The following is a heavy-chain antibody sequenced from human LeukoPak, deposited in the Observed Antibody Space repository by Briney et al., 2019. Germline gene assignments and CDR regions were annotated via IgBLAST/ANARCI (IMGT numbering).Heavy chain of an antibody. Sequence: SGPTLVNPTQTLTLTCTFSGFSLSTSGVGVGWIRQPPGKALEWLALIYWDDDKRYSPSLKSRLTITKDTSKNQVVLTMTNMDPVDTATYYCAYSLLGIAVNHELYYFDYWGQGTLVTVSS. J-gene: IGHJ4*02. CDR1: GFSLSTSGVG. V-gene: IGHV2-5*02. D-gene: IGHD6-19*01. CDR3: AYSLLGIAVNHELYYFDY. CDR2: IYWDDDK.